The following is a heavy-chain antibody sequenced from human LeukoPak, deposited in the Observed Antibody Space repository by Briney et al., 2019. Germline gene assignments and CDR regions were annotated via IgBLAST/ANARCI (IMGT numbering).Heavy chain of an antibody. D-gene: IGHD1-26*01. CDR3: ARSDHNSWNAFDI. V-gene: IGHV1-8*03. CDR2: INPNNGNL. J-gene: IGHJ3*02. CDR1: RYTFGSDD. Sequence: GASVKVSCKASRYTFGSDDINWVRQATGQGLEWMGWINPNNGNLGYAQKFQGRVTITRNTPISTAYMELSSLTSEDTAVYYCARSDHNSWNAFDIWGQGTMVTVSS.